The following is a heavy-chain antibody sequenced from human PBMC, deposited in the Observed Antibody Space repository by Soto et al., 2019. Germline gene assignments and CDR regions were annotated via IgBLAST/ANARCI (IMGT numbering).Heavy chain of an antibody. CDR2: IYYSGST. Sequence: SLTCTVSGGSVSSGSYYWSWIRQPPGKGLEWIGYIYYSGSTNYNPSLKSRVTISVDTSKNQFSLKLSSVTAADTAVYYCARGSYYDFWSGYYDYYYYGMDVWGQGTTVTVSS. CDR1: GGSVSSGSYY. J-gene: IGHJ6*02. D-gene: IGHD3-3*01. V-gene: IGHV4-61*01. CDR3: ARGSYYDFWSGYYDYYYYGMDV.